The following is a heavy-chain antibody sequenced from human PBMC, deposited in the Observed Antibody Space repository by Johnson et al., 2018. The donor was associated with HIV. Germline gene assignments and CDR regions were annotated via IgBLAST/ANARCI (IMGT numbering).Heavy chain of an antibody. Sequence: VQLVESGGGLVQPGGSLRLSCAASGFTFSSNYMSWVRQAPGKGLEWVSVIYSGGSTFYADSVTGRFTISRDNSKNTLYLQMNSLRAEDTAVYYCARDVTKDAFDIWGQGTMVTVSS. D-gene: IGHD4-17*01. CDR2: IYSGGST. CDR1: GFTFSSNY. J-gene: IGHJ3*02. V-gene: IGHV3-66*01. CDR3: ARDVTKDAFDI.